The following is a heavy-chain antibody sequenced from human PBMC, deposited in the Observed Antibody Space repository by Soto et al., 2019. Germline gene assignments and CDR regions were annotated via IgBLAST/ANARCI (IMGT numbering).Heavy chain of an antibody. CDR3: ARPSVLRYFDWLSDPFDY. J-gene: IGHJ4*02. D-gene: IGHD3-9*01. CDR1: GFTFSSYS. Sequence: GGSLRLSCAASGFTFSSYSMNWVRQAPGKGLEWVSYISSSSSTIYYADSVKGRFTISRDNAKNSLYLQMNSLRDEDTAVYYCARPSVLRYFDWLSDPFDYWGQGTLVTVSS. V-gene: IGHV3-48*02. CDR2: ISSSSSTI.